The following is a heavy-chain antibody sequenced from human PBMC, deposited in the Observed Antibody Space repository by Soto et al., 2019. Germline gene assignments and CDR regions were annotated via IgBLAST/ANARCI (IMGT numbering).Heavy chain of an antibody. CDR3: AKVSGYCNGGNCYLGKSFDY. CDR2: ISGNGGST. CDR1: GFTFSFYG. Sequence: EVQLLESGGDLVQPGGSLRLSCAASGFTFSFYGMSWVRQAPGKGLEWVSVISGNGGSTYYADSVKGRFTISRDNSKNTLFLQMDSLRAEDTAVYYCAKVSGYCNGGNCYLGKSFDYWGQGTLVTVSS. J-gene: IGHJ4*02. V-gene: IGHV3-23*01. D-gene: IGHD2-15*01.